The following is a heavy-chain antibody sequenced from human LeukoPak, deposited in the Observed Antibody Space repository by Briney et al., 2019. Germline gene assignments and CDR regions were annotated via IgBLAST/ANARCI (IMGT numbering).Heavy chain of an antibody. V-gene: IGHV1-18*01. Sequence: ASVKVSCKASGYTFTSFGISWVRQAPGQGLEWMGWISAYNGNINYAQKLQGRVTMTRDTSTSTVYMELSSLRSEDTAVYYCARAHSSSHYYYYGMDVWGQGTTVTVSS. J-gene: IGHJ6*02. D-gene: IGHD6-6*01. CDR2: ISAYNGNI. CDR1: GYTFTSFG. CDR3: ARAHSSSHYYYYGMDV.